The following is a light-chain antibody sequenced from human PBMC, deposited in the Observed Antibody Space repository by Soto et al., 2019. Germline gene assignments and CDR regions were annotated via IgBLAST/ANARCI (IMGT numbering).Light chain of an antibody. CDR3: QQYYVSPPT. J-gene: IGKJ1*01. V-gene: IGKV4-1*01. CDR1: QSLLYTSNNKNY. Sequence: DITMTQSPYSLAVSLGERATFNCKSSQSLLYTSNNKNYLAWYQQKPGQSPKLLIYWASTRESGVPDRFSGSGSGTDFTLSISGLQAEDVAVYYCQQYYVSPPTFGQGTKVEIK. CDR2: WAS.